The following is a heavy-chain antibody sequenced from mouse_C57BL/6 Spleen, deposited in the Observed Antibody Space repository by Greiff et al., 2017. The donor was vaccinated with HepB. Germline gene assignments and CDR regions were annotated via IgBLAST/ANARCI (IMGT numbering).Heavy chain of an antibody. CDR3: ARAYGYDVGRYAMDY. Sequence: VQLKESVAELVRPGASVKLSCTASGFNIKNTYMHWVKQRPEQGLEWIGRIDPANGNTKYAPKFQGKATITADTSSNTAYLQLSSLTSEDTAIYYCARAYGYDVGRYAMDYWGQGTSVTVSS. J-gene: IGHJ4*01. V-gene: IGHV14-3*01. D-gene: IGHD2-2*01. CDR1: GFNIKNTY. CDR2: IDPANGNT.